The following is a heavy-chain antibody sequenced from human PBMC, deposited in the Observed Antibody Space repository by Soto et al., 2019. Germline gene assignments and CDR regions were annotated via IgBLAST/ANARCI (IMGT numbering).Heavy chain of an antibody. Sequence: EVHLLESGGGLVQPGGSLRLSCAASGFSFISYAMSWVRQAPGKGLEWVSGISDSGERTFYADSVKGRFTISRDNSKNTLHLQMSTLRAEDTAVYYCYLFSSDFDYWGQGTLVTVSS. CDR2: ISDSGERT. CDR3: YLFSSDFDY. CDR1: GFSFISYA. V-gene: IGHV3-23*01. D-gene: IGHD6-19*01. J-gene: IGHJ4*02.